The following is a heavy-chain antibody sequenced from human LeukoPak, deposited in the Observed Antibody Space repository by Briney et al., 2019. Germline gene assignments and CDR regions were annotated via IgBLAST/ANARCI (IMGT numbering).Heavy chain of an antibody. V-gene: IGHV3-23*01. D-gene: IGHD3-10*01. Sequence: GGSLRLSCAASGFTFRSYAMSSVRQAPGNRLKWFSGISGSGGSTYYADSVKGRFTISRDNSKSTLYLQMNSLRAEDTAVYYCAKGPMVRGLTYDYWGQGTLVTVSS. CDR3: AKGPMVRGLTYDY. CDR1: GFTFRSYA. CDR2: ISGSGGST. J-gene: IGHJ4*02.